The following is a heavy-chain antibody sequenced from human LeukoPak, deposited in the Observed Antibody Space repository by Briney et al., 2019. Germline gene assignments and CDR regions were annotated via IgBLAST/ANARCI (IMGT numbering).Heavy chain of an antibody. CDR3: GRALGSPLDY. CDR2: INSDGSST. CDR1: GFSFSSDW. V-gene: IGHV3-74*01. Sequence: GGSLRLACAASGFSFSSDWMHWVRQVPGEGLVWVSRINSDGSSTAYADSVKGRFTISRDNAKNTLYLQMNSLRVEDTAVYYCGRALGSPLDYWGQGTLVTVSS. D-gene: IGHD1-26*01. J-gene: IGHJ4*02.